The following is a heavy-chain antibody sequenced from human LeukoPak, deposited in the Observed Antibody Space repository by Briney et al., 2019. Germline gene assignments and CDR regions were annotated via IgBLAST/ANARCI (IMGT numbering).Heavy chain of an antibody. D-gene: IGHD2-15*01. CDR2: INHSGST. Sequence: SETLSLTCAVYGGSFSGYYWSWIRQPPGKGLEWIGEINHSGSTNYNPSLKSRVTISVDTSKNQFSLKLSSVTAADTAVYYCARDQGGPFDYWGQGTLVTVSS. V-gene: IGHV4-34*01. J-gene: IGHJ4*02. CDR1: GGSFSGYY. CDR3: ARDQGGPFDY.